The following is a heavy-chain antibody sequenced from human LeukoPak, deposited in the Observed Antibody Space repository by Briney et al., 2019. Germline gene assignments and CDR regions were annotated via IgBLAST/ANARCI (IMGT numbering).Heavy chain of an antibody. J-gene: IGHJ4*02. D-gene: IGHD3-16*01. CDR2: IFSSGST. CDR1: GGSISSSSYY. CDR3: ARVNPWGSYESVDY. V-gene: IGHV4-39*07. Sequence: PSETLSLTCTVSGGSISSSSYYWGWIRQPPGKGLEWIALIFSSGSTNYNPSLRSRVTMSVDTSKNQFSLKLSSVTAADTAVYYCARVNPWGSYESVDYWGQGTLVTVSS.